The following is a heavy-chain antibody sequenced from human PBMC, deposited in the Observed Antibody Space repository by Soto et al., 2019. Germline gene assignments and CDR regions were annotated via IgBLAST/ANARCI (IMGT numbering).Heavy chain of an antibody. CDR1: GFTFSSYA. J-gene: IGHJ6*02. CDR2: ISYDGSNK. V-gene: IGHV3-30-3*01. CDR3: ARELPFRLRFLEWLFNGMDV. D-gene: IGHD3-3*01. Sequence: PGGSLRLSCAASGFTFSSYAMHWVRQAPGKGLEWVAVISYDGSNKYYADSVKGRFTISRDNPKNTLYLQMNSLRAEDTAVYYCARELPFRLRFLEWLFNGMDVWGQGTTVTVSS.